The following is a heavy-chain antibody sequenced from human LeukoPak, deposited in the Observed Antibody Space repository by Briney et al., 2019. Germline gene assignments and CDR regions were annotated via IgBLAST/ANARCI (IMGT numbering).Heavy chain of an antibody. V-gene: IGHV1-46*01. D-gene: IGHD1-26*01. CDR3: ARVGLYSGSYYIFDY. Sequence: ASVKVSCKASGYTFTIYYMHWGRQAPGQGLEWMGIINPSGGSTSYAQKFQGRVTMTRDTSTSTVYVELGSLSSEDTAVYYCARVGLYSGSYYIFDYWGQGALVTVSS. J-gene: IGHJ4*02. CDR2: INPSGGST. CDR1: GYTFTIYY.